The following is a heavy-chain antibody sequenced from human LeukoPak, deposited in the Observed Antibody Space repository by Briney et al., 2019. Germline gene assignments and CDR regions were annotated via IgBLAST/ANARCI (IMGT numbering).Heavy chain of an antibody. J-gene: IGHJ3*02. D-gene: IGHD3-10*01. CDR2: IYYSGST. V-gene: IGHV4-30-4*01. Sequence: SETLSLTCTVSGGSLSSGDYYWSWIRQPPGKGLEWIGYIYYSGSTYHNPSLKSRVTISVDTSKNQFSLKLSSVTAADTAVYYCARGNYGSGKAFDIWGQGTMVTVSS. CDR1: GGSLSSGDYY. CDR3: ARGNYGSGKAFDI.